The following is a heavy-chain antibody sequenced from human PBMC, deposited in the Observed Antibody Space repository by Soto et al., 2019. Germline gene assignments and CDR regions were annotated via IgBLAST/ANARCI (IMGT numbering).Heavy chain of an antibody. Sequence: EVQLVETGGGLIQPGGSLRLSCAASGFTVSNNWMSWVRQAPGKGLEWVSLIYSGGSAFYTGSVKGRFIISRDNSKNTLDLQMNSLRVEDTAVYYCAFRTTPVRWGQGTTVTVSS. D-gene: IGHD1-1*01. CDR1: GFTVSNNW. CDR2: IYSGGSA. CDR3: AFRTTPVR. J-gene: IGHJ6*02. V-gene: IGHV3-53*02.